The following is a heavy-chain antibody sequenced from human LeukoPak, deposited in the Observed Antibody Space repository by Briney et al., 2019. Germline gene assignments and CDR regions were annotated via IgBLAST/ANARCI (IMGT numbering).Heavy chain of an antibody. CDR3: ARLVGCGSTNCYSPDNWFDP. CDR2: INPNSGSS. CDR1: GYPFNSYD. V-gene: IGHV1-8*01. D-gene: IGHD2-2*01. J-gene: IGHJ5*02. Sequence: ASVKVSCKASGYPFNSYDINWVRQATGHGLEWIGWINPNSGSSDSAQKFQGGVTMTTDTSISTADMELNNLRSEDTAVYYCARLVGCGSTNCYSPDNWFDPWGQGTLVTVSS.